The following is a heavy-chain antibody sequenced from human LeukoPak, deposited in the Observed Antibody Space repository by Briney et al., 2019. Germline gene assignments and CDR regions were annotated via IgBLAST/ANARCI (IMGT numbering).Heavy chain of an antibody. Sequence: SETLSLTCNVSGGSINRSSYYWGWIRPPPGKGLEWIGSIYYNGRTYYNPSLRNRVTISVDTSKNQFSLKLSSVTAADLAVYYCARPLSSGWYPFEFWGQGILVTVSS. V-gene: IGHV4-39*01. CDR3: ARPLSSGWYPFEF. J-gene: IGHJ4*02. CDR2: IYYNGRT. D-gene: IGHD6-19*01. CDR1: GGSINRSSYY.